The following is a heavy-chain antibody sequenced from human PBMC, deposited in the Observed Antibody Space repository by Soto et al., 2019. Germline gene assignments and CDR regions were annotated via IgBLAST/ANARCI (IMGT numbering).Heavy chain of an antibody. V-gene: IGHV5-51*01. CDR2: IYPGDSDT. CDR3: ARLMSGSYPYYYGMDV. Sequence: GESLKISCKGSGYSFTSYWIGWVRQMPGKGLEWMGIIYPGDSDTRYSPSFQGQVTISADKSISTAYLQWSSLKASDTAMYYCARLMSGSYPYYYGMDVWRQGTTVTVSS. J-gene: IGHJ6*02. CDR1: GYSFTSYW. D-gene: IGHD1-26*01.